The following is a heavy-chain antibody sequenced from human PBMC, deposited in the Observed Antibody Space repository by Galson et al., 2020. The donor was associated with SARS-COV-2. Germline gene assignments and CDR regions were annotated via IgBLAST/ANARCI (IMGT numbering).Heavy chain of an antibody. Sequence: GGSLRLSCAASGFTFSSYGMHWVRQAPGKGLEWVAVIWYDGSNKYYADSVKGRFTISRDNSKNTLYLQMNSLRAEDTAVYYCARGFRGLRFLEWLLYFDYWGQGTLVTVSS. D-gene: IGHD3-3*01. CDR1: GFTFSSYG. V-gene: IGHV3-33*01. CDR3: ARGFRGLRFLEWLLYFDY. CDR2: IWYDGSNK. J-gene: IGHJ4*02.